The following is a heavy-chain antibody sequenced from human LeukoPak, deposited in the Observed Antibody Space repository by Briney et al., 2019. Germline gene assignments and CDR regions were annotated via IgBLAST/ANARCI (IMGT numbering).Heavy chain of an antibody. CDR1: GFTFSNYW. CDR2: IKHDGSED. Sequence: QPGGSLRLSCAASGFTFSNYWMTWVRQAPGKGLEWVANIKHDGSEDYYLDSVKGRFTISRDNAKSSMWLQMNSLRDEDTAVYYCARDVGGYSYGYRPTELYWYFDLWGRGTRVTVSS. D-gene: IGHD5-18*01. V-gene: IGHV3-7*01. J-gene: IGHJ2*01. CDR3: ARDVGGYSYGYRPTELYWYFDL.